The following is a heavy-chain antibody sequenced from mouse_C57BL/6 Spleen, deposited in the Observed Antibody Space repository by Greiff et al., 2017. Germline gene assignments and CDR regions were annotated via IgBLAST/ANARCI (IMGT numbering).Heavy chain of an antibody. Sequence: EVQVVESGGGLVKPGGSLKLSCAASGFTFRDYGMHWVRQAPEKGLGWVAYISSGSSTIYYADTVKGRFTISRDKAKNTLFLQMTGLRSEDTAMYYCAKTSPYWYFDVWGTGTTVTVSS. CDR1: GFTFRDYG. D-gene: IGHD6-1*01. CDR3: AKTSPYWYFDV. J-gene: IGHJ1*03. V-gene: IGHV5-17*01. CDR2: ISSGSSTI.